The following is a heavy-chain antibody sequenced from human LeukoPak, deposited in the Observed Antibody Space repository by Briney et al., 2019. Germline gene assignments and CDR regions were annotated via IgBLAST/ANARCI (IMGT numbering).Heavy chain of an antibody. CDR3: ARDWVVVPPYYYYGMDV. CDR2: MNPNSGNT. Sequence: GASVKVSCKASGYTFTSYDINWVRQATGQGLEWMGWMNPNSGNTGYAQKFQGRVTMTRDTSISTAYMELSRLRSDDTAVYYCARDWVVVPPYYYYGMDVWGQGTTVTVSS. D-gene: IGHD2-15*01. J-gene: IGHJ6*02. CDR1: GYTFTSYD. V-gene: IGHV1-8*01.